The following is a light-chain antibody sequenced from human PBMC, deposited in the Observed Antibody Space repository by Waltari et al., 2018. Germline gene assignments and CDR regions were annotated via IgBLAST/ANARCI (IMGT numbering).Light chain of an antibody. CDR2: GVN. Sequence: QSALTQPAAVSGSPGQSITISCTGTSSDVGGYKYVSWFQQKPGEVPKLILYGVNNRPSGVSNLFACSNSGNTASLTISGLQAEDEADYFCSSYTRISTFVFGTGTEVSVL. CDR3: SSYTRISTFV. CDR1: SSDVGGYKY. V-gene: IGLV2-14*01. J-gene: IGLJ1*01.